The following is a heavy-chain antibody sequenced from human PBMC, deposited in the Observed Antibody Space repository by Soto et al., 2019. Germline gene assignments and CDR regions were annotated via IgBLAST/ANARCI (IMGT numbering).Heavy chain of an antibody. CDR3: ARGQTRLLWFGELSGWFDP. V-gene: IGHV4-34*01. J-gene: IGHJ5*02. CDR2: INHSGST. Sequence: QVQLQQWGAGLLKPSETLSLTCAVYGGSFSGYYWSWIRQPPGQGLEWIGEINHSGSTNYNPSLKRRVTISVDTSKNQFSLKLSSVTAADTAVYYCARGQTRLLWFGELSGWFDPWGQGTLVTVSS. D-gene: IGHD3-10*01. CDR1: GGSFSGYY.